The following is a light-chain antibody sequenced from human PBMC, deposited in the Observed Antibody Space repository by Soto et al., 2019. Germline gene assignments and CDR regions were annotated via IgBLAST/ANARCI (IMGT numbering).Light chain of an antibody. CDR3: QKYNSAPAIT. CDR2: AAS. V-gene: IGKV1-5*01. J-gene: IGKJ5*01. Sequence: DIQMTQSPSTLSASVGDTVTITCRASQSISSWLAWYQQKPGKAPKLLIYAASTLESGVSSRFSGRGSGTDFTLTISSLQPEDVATYYCQKYNSAPAITFGQGTRLEI. CDR1: QSISSW.